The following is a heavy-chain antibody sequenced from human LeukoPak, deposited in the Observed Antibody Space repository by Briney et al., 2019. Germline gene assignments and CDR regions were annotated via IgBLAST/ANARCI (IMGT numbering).Heavy chain of an antibody. CDR3: ARGASPKDAVFFDY. CDR1: GVSITSGSYY. D-gene: IGHD3-16*01. J-gene: IGHJ4*02. CDR2: VHSSGDI. Sequence: SETLSLTCSVSGVSITSGSYYWGWIRQSVGKGLEWIGRVHSSGDIYHNAAFRSRAAVSGDASKNQFSLQLASVTAADTAVYYCARGASPKDAVFFDYWGQGALITVSS. V-gene: IGHV4-61*02.